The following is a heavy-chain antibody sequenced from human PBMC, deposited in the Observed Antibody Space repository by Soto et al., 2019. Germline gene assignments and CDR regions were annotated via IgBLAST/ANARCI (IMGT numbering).Heavy chain of an antibody. J-gene: IGHJ3*02. D-gene: IGHD3-10*01. CDR1: GYTFTSYG. CDR3: ASGGGSELLGGAFDI. V-gene: IGHV1-18*01. Sequence: QVQLVQSGAEVKKPGASVKVSCKASGYTFTSYGISWVRQAPGQGHEWMGWISAYNGNTNYAQKLQGRVTMTTDTSASTASMELRSLRSDDTAVYDYASGGGSELLGGAFDIWGQGTMFTVCS. CDR2: ISAYNGNT.